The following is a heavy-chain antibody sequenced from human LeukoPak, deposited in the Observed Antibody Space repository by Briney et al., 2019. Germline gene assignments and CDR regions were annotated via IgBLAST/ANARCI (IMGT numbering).Heavy chain of an antibody. CDR1: GGSFSGYY. V-gene: IGHV4-34*01. J-gene: IGHJ6*02. Sequence: SETLSLTCAVYGGSFSGYYWSWIRQPPGKGLEWIGEINHSGSTNYNPSLKSRATISVDTSKNQFSLKLSSVTAADTAVYYCARTGSVVAGTPYYYYGMDVWGQGTTVTVSS. CDR2: INHSGST. CDR3: ARTGSVVAGTPYYYYGMDV. D-gene: IGHD6-19*01.